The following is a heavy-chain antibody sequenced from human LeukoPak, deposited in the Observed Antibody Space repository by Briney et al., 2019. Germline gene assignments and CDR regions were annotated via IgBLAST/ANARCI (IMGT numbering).Heavy chain of an antibody. CDR3: ARGSMAFNDY. CDR1: QLTVSSHY. J-gene: IGHJ4*02. V-gene: IGHV3-66*01. CDR2: IYSGGST. Sequence: GESLTLFCEPSQLTVSSHYMRWVRQSQEKGLERVSVIYSGGSTYYADSVKGRFTISRDNSKNTLYLQMNSLRAEDTAVYYCARGSMAFNDYWGQGTLVTVSS. D-gene: IGHD5-24*01.